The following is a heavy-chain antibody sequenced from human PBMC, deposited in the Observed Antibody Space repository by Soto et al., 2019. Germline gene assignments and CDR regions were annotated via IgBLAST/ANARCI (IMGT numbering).Heavy chain of an antibody. V-gene: IGHV1-18*04. Sequence: ASVKVSCKASGYTFTSYYIQWVRQAPGQGLEWMGWINTYNGNTNYAQNLQGRVTLTTDTSTSTAYMELRSLRSNDTAIYYCAMVDVYVTPSPQDVWGQGTTVTVSS. J-gene: IGHJ6*02. CDR1: GYTFTSYY. D-gene: IGHD3-16*01. CDR2: INTYNGNT. CDR3: AMVDVYVTPSPQDV.